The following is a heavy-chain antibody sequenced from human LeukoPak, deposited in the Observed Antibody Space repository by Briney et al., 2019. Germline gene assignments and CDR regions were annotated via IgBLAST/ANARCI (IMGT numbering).Heavy chain of an antibody. CDR2: ISSSGSNS. D-gene: IGHD3-16*02. CDR3: ASGYRSGPICA. Sequence: PGVSLRLSCAASGFTFSIYGTSWVRQAPGKGLEWVSYISSSGSNSYHADSVKGRFSISRDNSKNSLYLQMNSLRAEDTAMYFCASGYRSGPICAWGQGTLVTVSS. V-gene: IGHV3-48*01. CDR1: GFTFSIYG. J-gene: IGHJ4*02.